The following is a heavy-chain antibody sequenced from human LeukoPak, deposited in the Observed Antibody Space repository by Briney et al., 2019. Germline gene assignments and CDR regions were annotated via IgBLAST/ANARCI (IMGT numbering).Heavy chain of an antibody. CDR2: ITSSGDNI. CDR3: ARPSQVASDSIGYVDY. J-gene: IGHJ4*02. D-gene: IGHD5-12*01. CDR1: GFAFSDYY. V-gene: IGHV3-11*01. Sequence: KAGGSLRLSCAASGFAFSDYYMTWIRQAPGKGLEWISFITSSGDNIYYADSVKGRFTISRDNAKNTLYLQMNSLRTEDTAVYYCARPSQVASDSIGYVDYWGQGTLVTVSS.